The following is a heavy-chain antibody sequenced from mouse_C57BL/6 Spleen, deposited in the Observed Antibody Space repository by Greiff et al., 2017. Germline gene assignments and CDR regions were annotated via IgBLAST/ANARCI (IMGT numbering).Heavy chain of an antibody. CDR2: IYPGDGDT. Sequence: VQRVESGPELVKPGASVKISCKASGYAFSSSWMNWVKQRPGKGLEWIGRIYPGDGDTNYNGKFKGKATLTADKSSSTAYMQLSSLTSEDSAVYFCARDPLVAPFDYWGQGATLTVSS. CDR1: GYAFSSSW. J-gene: IGHJ2*01. CDR3: ARDPLVAPFDY. V-gene: IGHV1-82*01. D-gene: IGHD1-1*01.